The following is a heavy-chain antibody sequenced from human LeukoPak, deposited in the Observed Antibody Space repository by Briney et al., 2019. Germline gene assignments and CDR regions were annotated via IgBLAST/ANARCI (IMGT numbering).Heavy chain of an antibody. CDR3: ARVAAEVVGVPGAIGFGWLRRDYYYMDV. CDR2: INPSGGST. D-gene: IGHD2-2*02. CDR1: GYTFTGYY. V-gene: IGHV1-46*01. Sequence: ASVKVSCKASGYTFTGYYLHWVRQAPGQGLEWMGIINPSGGSTSYAQKFQGRVTMTRDMSTSTDYMELSSLRSEDTAVYYCARVAAEVVGVPGAIGFGWLRRDYYYMDVWGKGTTVTVSS. J-gene: IGHJ6*03.